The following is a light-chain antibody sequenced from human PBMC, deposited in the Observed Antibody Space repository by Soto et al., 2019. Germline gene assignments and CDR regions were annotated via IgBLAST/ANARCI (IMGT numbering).Light chain of an antibody. Sequence: EIVMAKFPETLAVSVGERATIKCRSSQSLLHSSDNRNYLTWYKQKPGQPPKLLIYWASTRHSGVPDRFSGSGSGTDFTLTISSLQAEDVAVYYCQQYYSTPWTFGQGTKVEIK. CDR1: QSLLHSSDNRNY. CDR2: WAS. J-gene: IGKJ1*01. CDR3: QQYYSTPWT. V-gene: IGKV4-1*01.